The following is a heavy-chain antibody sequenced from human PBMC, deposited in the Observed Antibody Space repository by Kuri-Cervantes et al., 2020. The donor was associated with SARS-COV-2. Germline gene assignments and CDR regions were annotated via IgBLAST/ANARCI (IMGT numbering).Heavy chain of an antibody. CDR1: GYTFTGYY. Sequence: ASVKVSCKASGYTFTGYYMHWVRQAPGQGLEWMGWINPNSGGTNYAQKFQGRVTMTTDTSTSTAYMELRSLRSDDTAVYYCARMYPRLVPNSAYYYYMDVWGKGTTVTVSS. CDR2: INPNSGGT. V-gene: IGHV1-2*02. CDR3: ARMYPRLVPNSAYYYYMDV. J-gene: IGHJ6*03. D-gene: IGHD6-6*01.